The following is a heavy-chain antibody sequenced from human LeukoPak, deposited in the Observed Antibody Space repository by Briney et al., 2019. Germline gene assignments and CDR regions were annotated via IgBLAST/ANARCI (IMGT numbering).Heavy chain of an antibody. V-gene: IGHV1-69*13. CDR1: GGTFSSYA. Sequence: SVKVSCKASGGTFSSYAISWVRQAPGQGLEWMGGIIPIFGTANYAQKFQGRVTITADESASTAYMELSSLRSEDTAVYYCARGYYGSGSFYYYYYMDVWGKGTTVTVSS. CDR3: ARGYYGSGSFYYYYYMDV. CDR2: IIPIFGTA. J-gene: IGHJ6*03. D-gene: IGHD3-10*01.